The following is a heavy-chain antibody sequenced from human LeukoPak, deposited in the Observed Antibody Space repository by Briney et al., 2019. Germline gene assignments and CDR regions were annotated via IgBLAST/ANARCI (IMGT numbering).Heavy chain of an antibody. V-gene: IGHV4-4*07. D-gene: IGHD2-21*01. J-gene: IGHJ6*03. Sequence: PSETLSLTCTVSGGFITNYYWSWIRQPAGKGLEWIGRIWTTGSTNYSPSLKSRVTISVDTSKKEFSLRLSSVTAADTAVYYCARIRGHCGDTMCAHYYMDVWGKGTTVTVSS. CDR2: IWTTGST. CDR3: ARIRGHCGDTMCAHYYMDV. CDR1: GGFITNYY.